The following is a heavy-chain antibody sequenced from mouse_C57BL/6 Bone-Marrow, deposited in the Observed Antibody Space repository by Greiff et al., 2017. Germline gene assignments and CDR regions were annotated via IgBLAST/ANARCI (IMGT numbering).Heavy chain of an antibody. CDR1: GFTFSDYG. J-gene: IGHJ4*01. V-gene: IGHV5-15*01. D-gene: IGHD1-1*01. CDR2: ISNLAYSI. Sequence: DVKLVESWGGLVQPGGSLKLSCAASGFTFSDYGMAWVRQAPRKGPEWVAFISNLAYSIYYADTVTGRFTISRENAKNTLYLEMSSLRSEDTAMYYCARTDYYGSSDYAMDYWGQGTSVTVSS. CDR3: ARTDYYGSSDYAMDY.